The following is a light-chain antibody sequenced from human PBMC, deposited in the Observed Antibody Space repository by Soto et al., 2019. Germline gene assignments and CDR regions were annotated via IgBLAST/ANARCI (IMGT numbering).Light chain of an antibody. Sequence: ERVITQSPATLSVSPGERATLSCRASQSVSSNLAWYQQKPGQAPRLLIYGASTRATGIPARFSGSGSGTEFTLTISSLQSEDFAVYYCQQYNNWITFGQGTRLEIK. CDR1: QSVSSN. CDR3: QQYNNWIT. CDR2: GAS. J-gene: IGKJ5*01. V-gene: IGKV3-15*01.